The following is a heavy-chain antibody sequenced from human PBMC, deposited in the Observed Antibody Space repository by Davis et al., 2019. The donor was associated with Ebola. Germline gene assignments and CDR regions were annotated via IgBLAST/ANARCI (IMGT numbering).Heavy chain of an antibody. D-gene: IGHD5-18*01. CDR1: GFTFDDYA. V-gene: IGHV3-9*01. CDR3: AISWHVDTAMAIGY. J-gene: IGHJ4*02. CDR2: ISWNSGSI. Sequence: SLKISCAASGFTFDDYAMHWVRQAPGKGLEWVSGISWNSGSIGYADSVKGRFTISRDNSKNTLYLQMNSLRAEDTAVYYCAISWHVDTAMAIGYWGQGTLVTVSS.